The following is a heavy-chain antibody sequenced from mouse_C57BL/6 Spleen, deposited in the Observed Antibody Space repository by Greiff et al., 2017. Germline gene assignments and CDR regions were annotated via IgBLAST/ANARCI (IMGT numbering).Heavy chain of an antibody. D-gene: IGHD3-1*01. J-gene: IGHJ2*01. V-gene: IGHV1-82*01. CDR2: IYPGDGDT. CDR1: GYAFSSSW. Sequence: QVQLQQSGPELVKPGASVKISCKASGYAFSSSWMNWVKQRPGTGLEWIGRIYPGDGDTNYNGKFKGKATLTADTSSSTAYMQLSSLTSEDSAVYFCAKKGGSARDYFDYWGQGTTLTVSS. CDR3: AKKGGSARDYFDY.